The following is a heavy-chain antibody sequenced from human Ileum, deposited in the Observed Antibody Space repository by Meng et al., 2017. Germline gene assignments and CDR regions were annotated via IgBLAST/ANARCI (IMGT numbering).Heavy chain of an antibody. D-gene: IGHD3-22*01. Sequence: GGSLRLSCAASGFTVSSNYMSWVRQAPGKGLEWVSVIYSGGSTYYADSVKGRFTISRDNSKNTLYLQMNSLRAEDTAVYYCATTECYYDSSGYYTTSGAFDIWGQGTMVTVSS. J-gene: IGHJ3*02. CDR2: IYSGGST. V-gene: IGHV3-53*01. CDR1: GFTVSSNY. CDR3: ATTECYYDSSGYYTTSGAFDI.